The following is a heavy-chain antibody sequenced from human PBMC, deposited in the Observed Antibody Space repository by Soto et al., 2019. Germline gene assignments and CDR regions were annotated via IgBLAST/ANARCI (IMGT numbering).Heavy chain of an antibody. J-gene: IGHJ6*02. D-gene: IGHD3-22*01. CDR2: IYYSGST. V-gene: IGHV4-31*03. CDR3: AREGTMMNYYYGMDV. Sequence: PSETLSLTCTVSGGSISSGGYYWSWIRQHPGKGLEWIGYIYYSGSTYYNPSLKSRVTISVDTSKNQLSLKLSSVTAADTAVYYCAREGTMMNYYYGMDVWGQGTTVTVSS. CDR1: GGSISSGGYY.